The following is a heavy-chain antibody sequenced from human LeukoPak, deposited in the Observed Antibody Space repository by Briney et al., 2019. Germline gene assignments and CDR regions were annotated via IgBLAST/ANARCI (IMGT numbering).Heavy chain of an antibody. CDR2: ISNSGSST. J-gene: IGHJ6*03. V-gene: IGHV3-23*01. CDR1: GFTFTSYA. D-gene: IGHD2/OR15-2a*01. Sequence: GGSLRLSCAASGFTFTSYAMTWVRQAPGKGLVWVSGISNSGSSTYYADSVKGRFTISRDNSKDTLYLQLISLRAEDTAVYYCAKSNGGLSFYSYYYYMDVWGTGTTVTVSS. CDR3: AKSNGGLSFYSYYYYMDV.